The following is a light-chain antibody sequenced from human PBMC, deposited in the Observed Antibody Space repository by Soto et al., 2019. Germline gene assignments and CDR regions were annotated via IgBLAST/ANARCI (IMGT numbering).Light chain of an antibody. Sequence: QSALTQPASVSGSPGQSITISCTGTSGDVGGYTYVSWYQQHTGKAPKVLIYDVNNRASGVSNRFSASKSGNTASLTISGLQAEDEADYYCSSYTTTSTAYVFGSGTKLTVL. J-gene: IGLJ1*01. V-gene: IGLV2-14*01. CDR3: SSYTTTSTAYV. CDR1: SGDVGGYTY. CDR2: DVN.